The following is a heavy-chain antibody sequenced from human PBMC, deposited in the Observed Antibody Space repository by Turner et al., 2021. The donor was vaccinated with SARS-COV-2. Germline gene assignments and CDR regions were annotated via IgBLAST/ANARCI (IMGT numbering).Heavy chain of an antibody. D-gene: IGHD5-12*01. CDR2: ISYDGSNK. Sequence: QVQLVESGGGVVQPGRSLRLSCAASGLTFSGYGMHWVRQAPGKGLEWVAVISYDGSNKYYADSVKGRFTISRDNSKNTLYLQMNSLRAEDTAVYYCAKVSPNRGLRPYYYYYGMDVWGQGTTVTVSS. CDR3: AKVSPNRGLRPYYYYYGMDV. CDR1: GLTFSGYG. V-gene: IGHV3-30*18. J-gene: IGHJ6*02.